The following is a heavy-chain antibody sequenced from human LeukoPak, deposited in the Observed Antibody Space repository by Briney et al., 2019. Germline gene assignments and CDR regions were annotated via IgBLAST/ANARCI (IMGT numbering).Heavy chain of an antibody. CDR3: ARGRYYDSSGYYSVPFDY. D-gene: IGHD3-22*01. Sequence: GGSLRLSCSASGFTFSNYAMHWVRQSPGKGLEYVSAIGSSGGSTYYADSVKGRFTISRDNSKNTLYLQMNSLRAEDTAVYYCARGRYYDSSGYYSVPFDYWGQGTLVTVSS. CDR2: IGSSGGST. CDR1: GFTFSNYA. J-gene: IGHJ4*02. V-gene: IGHV3-64*04.